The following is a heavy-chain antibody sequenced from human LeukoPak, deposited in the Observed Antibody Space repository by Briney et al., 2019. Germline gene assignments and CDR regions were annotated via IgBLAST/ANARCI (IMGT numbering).Heavy chain of an antibody. D-gene: IGHD3-10*01. CDR2: ISSSSSYT. CDR3: ATGGGHYYGSGSYPGH. J-gene: IGHJ4*02. CDR1: GFTFSDYY. Sequence: GGSLRLSCAASGFTFSDYYMSWIRQAPGKGLEWVSYISSSSSYTNYADSVKGRFTISRDNAKNSLYLQMNSLRAEDTAVYYCATGGGHYYGSGSYPGHWGQGTLVTVSS. V-gene: IGHV3-11*06.